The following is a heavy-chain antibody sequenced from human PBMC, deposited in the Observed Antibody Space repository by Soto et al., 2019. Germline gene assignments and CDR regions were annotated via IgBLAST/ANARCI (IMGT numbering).Heavy chain of an antibody. CDR3: ARDLRDSSGYSWFDP. Sequence: GASVKVSCKASGYTFTSYGISWVRQAPGQGLEWMGWISAYNGNTNYAQKLQGRVTMTTDTSTSTAYMELRSLRSDDTAVYYCARDLRDSSGYSWFDPWGQGTLVTVSS. CDR2: ISAYNGNT. CDR1: GYTFTSYG. J-gene: IGHJ5*02. V-gene: IGHV1-18*01. D-gene: IGHD3-22*01.